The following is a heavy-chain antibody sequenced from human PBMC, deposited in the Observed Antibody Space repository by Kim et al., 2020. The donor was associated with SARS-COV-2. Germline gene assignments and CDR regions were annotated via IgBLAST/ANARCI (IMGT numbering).Heavy chain of an antibody. V-gene: IGHV5-51*01. CDR3: ARLRVYDSSGPLDY. J-gene: IGHJ4*02. D-gene: IGHD3-22*01. Sequence: PSFQGQVTISADKSISTAYLQWSSLKASDTAMYYCARLRVYDSSGPLDYWGQGTLVTVSS.